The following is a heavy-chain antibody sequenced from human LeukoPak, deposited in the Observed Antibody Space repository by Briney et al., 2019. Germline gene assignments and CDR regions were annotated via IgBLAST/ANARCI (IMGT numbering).Heavy chain of an antibody. D-gene: IGHD2-2*01. V-gene: IGHV4-59*08. Sequence: SETLSLTCTVSGGSISSYYWSWIRQPPGKGLEWIGYIYYSGSTNYNPSLKSRVTISVDTSKNQFSLKLSSVTAADTAVYYCARNQYLSLDVFDIWGQGTMVTVSS. CDR1: GGSISSYY. CDR2: IYYSGST. CDR3: ARNQYLSLDVFDI. J-gene: IGHJ3*02.